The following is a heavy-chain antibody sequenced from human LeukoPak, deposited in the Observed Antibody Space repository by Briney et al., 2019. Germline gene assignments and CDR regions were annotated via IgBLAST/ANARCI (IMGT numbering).Heavy chain of an antibody. CDR1: GFTFSNYW. D-gene: IGHD4-17*01. CDR2: IKQDGSEK. J-gene: IGHJ4*02. CDR3: AKDINGDTLLHFDY. Sequence: GGSLRLSCAASGFTFSNYWMNWVRQAPGKGLEWVANIKQDGSEKYYVDSVKGRFTVSRDNAKNSLYLQMNSLRAEDTALYYCAKDINGDTLLHFDYWGQGTLVTVSS. V-gene: IGHV3-7*03.